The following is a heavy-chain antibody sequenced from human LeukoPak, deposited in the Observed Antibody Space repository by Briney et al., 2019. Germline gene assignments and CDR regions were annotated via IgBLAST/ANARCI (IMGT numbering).Heavy chain of an antibody. CDR2: MFYSGHA. CDR3: AAYGGSSGFHWFDP. J-gene: IGHJ5*02. D-gene: IGHD4-23*01. Sequence: PSETLSLTCSVSGGSISSYYWSWIRQPPGKGLEWVGYMFYSGHASYNASLKSRVTISLDTSKNHFSMKLTSVTAADTAVYYCAAYGGSSGFHWFDPWGQGTLVTVSS. V-gene: IGHV4-59*01. CDR1: GGSISSYY.